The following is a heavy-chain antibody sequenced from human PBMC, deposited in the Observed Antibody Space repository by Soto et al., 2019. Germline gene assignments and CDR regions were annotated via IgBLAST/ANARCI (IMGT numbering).Heavy chain of an antibody. D-gene: IGHD3-3*01. CDR2: IIPIFGTA. CDR3: ARDRLIRITIFGDQTRAKPHGMDV. V-gene: IGHV1-69*13. Sequence: GASVKVSCKASGGTFSSYAISWVRQAPGQGLEWMGGIIPIFGTANYAQKFQGRVTITADESTSTAYMELSSLRSEDAAVYYCARDRLIRITIFGDQTRAKPHGMDVWGQGTTVTVSS. CDR1: GGTFSSYA. J-gene: IGHJ6*02.